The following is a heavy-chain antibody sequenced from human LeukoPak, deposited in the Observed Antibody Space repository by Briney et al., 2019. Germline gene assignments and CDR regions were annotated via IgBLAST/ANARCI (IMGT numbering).Heavy chain of an antibody. CDR2: IFYSGST. Sequence: PSETLPLTCTVSGGSISSGDYYWSWIRQPPGKGLEWIGFIFYSGSTNYNPSLKSRVTILLDKSKNQFSLKLRSVTAADTAVYYCAREVESSGKFDPWGQGTLVTVSS. J-gene: IGHJ5*02. V-gene: IGHV4-30-4*01. CDR3: AREVESSGKFDP. CDR1: GGSISSGDYY. D-gene: IGHD3-22*01.